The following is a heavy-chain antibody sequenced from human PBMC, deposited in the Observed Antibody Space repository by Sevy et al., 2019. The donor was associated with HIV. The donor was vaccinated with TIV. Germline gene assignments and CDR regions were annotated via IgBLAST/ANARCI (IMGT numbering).Heavy chain of an antibody. CDR1: GGSISSGDYY. Sequence: SETLSLTCTVSGGSISSGDYYWSWIRQPPGKGLEWIGYIYYSGSTYYNPSLKSRVTISVDTSKNQFSLNLSSVTAAXXXXXXXXXXXXXXXXYRGWFDPWGQGTLVTVSS. J-gene: IGHJ5*02. CDR2: IYYSGST. CDR3: XXXXXXXXXYRGWFDP. D-gene: IGHD4-4*01. V-gene: IGHV4-30-4*01.